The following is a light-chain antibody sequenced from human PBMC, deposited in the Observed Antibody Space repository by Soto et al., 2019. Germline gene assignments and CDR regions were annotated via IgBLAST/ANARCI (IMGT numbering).Light chain of an antibody. CDR3: QQYGSSPRT. J-gene: IGKJ1*01. CDR2: GAS. Sequence: EIVLTQSPGTLSLSPGERATLSCRASQSVSSSYLAWYQQKPGQAPSLLMYGASRRATGIPERFSGSESGTGFTLTISRLEPEDFAVYYCQQYGSSPRTFGQGTKVDIK. V-gene: IGKV3-20*01. CDR1: QSVSSSY.